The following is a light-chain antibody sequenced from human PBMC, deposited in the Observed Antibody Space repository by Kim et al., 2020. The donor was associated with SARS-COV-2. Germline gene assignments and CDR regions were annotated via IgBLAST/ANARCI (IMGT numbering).Light chain of an antibody. CDR2: DAS. Sequence: DIQMTQSPSFVSASVGDRVTITCRASQSISGHLNWYQQKPGKAPKLLIYDASSLQSGVPSRFSGGGSGTDFSLTFSSLQPEDFSTYYCQQSFTLWYTFGQGTKLEI. V-gene: IGKV1-39*01. CDR1: QSISGH. CDR3: QQSFTLWYT. J-gene: IGKJ2*01.